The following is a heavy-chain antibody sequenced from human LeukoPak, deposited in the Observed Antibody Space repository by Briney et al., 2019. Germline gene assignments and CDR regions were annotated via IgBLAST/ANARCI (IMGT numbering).Heavy chain of an antibody. J-gene: IGHJ4*02. V-gene: IGHV4-34*01. CDR1: GGSFSGYY. CDR2: INHSGST. Sequence: SETLSLTCAVYGGSFSGYYWSWIRQPPGKGLEWIGEINHSGSTNYNPSLKSRVTISVDTSKNQFSLKLSSVTAADTAVYYCARPGGRLRFDYWGQGTLVTVSS. CDR3: ARPGGRLRFDY. D-gene: IGHD5-12*01.